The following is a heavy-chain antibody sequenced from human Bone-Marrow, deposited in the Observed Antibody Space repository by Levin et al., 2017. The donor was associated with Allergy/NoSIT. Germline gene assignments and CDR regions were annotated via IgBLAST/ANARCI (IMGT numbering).Heavy chain of an antibody. CDR1: GFTFSSYS. CDR2: ISSSSSTI. D-gene: IGHD1-26*01. Sequence: GGSLRLSCAASGFTFSSYSMNWVRQAPGKGLEWVSYISSSSSTIYYADSVKGRFTISRDNAKNSLYLQMNSLRAEDTAVYYCARETGYSGDSVRGYWGQGTLVTVSS. J-gene: IGHJ4*02. V-gene: IGHV3-48*01. CDR3: ARETGYSGDSVRGY.